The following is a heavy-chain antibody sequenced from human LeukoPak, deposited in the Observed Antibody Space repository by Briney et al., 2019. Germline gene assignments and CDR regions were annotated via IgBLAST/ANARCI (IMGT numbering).Heavy chain of an antibody. D-gene: IGHD3-22*01. CDR1: GGSISSYY. CDR3: ASDAYDSSGYYYDEYFQH. Sequence: SETLSLTCTVSGGSISSYYWSWIRQPPGKGLEWIGYIYYSGSTNYNPSLKSRVTISVDTSKNQFSLKLSSVTAADTAVYYCASDAYDSSGYYYDEYFQHWGQGTLVTVSS. V-gene: IGHV4-59*12. J-gene: IGHJ1*01. CDR2: IYYSGST.